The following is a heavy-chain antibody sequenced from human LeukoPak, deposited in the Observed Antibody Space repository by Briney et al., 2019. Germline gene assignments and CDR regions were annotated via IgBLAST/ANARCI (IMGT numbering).Heavy chain of an antibody. CDR2: FYSGGDT. V-gene: IGHV3-53*01. Sequence: PGGSLRLSCAVSGFTVSSNHMSWVRQAPGKGLEWVSVFYSGGDTHYADSVRGRFTISRDNSKNTLYVQMNSLRDEDTAVYYRAKDQRGESPHYLDSWGQGTLVTVSS. J-gene: IGHJ4*02. CDR1: GFTVSSNH. D-gene: IGHD3-16*01. CDR3: AKDQRGESPHYLDS.